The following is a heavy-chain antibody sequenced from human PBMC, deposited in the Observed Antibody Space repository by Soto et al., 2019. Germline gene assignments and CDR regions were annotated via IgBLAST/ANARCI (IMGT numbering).Heavy chain of an antibody. CDR2: ISSSNNYI. CDR3: ARDGARRTSGGGPSDY. Sequence: EVQLVESGGGLVKPGGSLRLSCAASGFTFSSYSMDWVRQAPGKGLEWDSSISSSNNYIYYADSVKGRFTISRDSAKNSLYLHMNSLRAEDTAVYYCARDGARRTSGGGPSDYWGQGTLVTVSS. CDR1: GFTFSSYS. V-gene: IGHV3-21*01. D-gene: IGHD2-2*01. J-gene: IGHJ4*02.